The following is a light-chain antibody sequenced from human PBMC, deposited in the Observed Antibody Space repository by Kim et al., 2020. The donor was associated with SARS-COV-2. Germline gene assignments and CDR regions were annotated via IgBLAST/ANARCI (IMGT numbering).Light chain of an antibody. J-gene: IGKJ4*01. Sequence: AAVGDTVAITCRASQGISSNLAWYQQRPGKAPSLLIYSAFTLHSGVPSRFSGSGSGTDFTLTITSLQPEDFATYHCQQHHSFPLTFGGGTKVDIK. V-gene: IGKV1-9*01. CDR1: QGISSN. CDR3: QQHHSFPLT. CDR2: SAF.